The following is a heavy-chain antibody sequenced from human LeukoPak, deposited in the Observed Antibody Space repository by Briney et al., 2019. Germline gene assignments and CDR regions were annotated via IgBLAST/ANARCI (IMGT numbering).Heavy chain of an antibody. CDR1: GGSISSSDYY. Sequence: SETLSLTCTVSGGSISSSDYYWSWIRQPPGKGLEWIGYIYYSGSTYYNPSLKSRVTISVDTSKNQFSLKLSSVTAADKDVDYCAKTTVTTSEILFDYWGQGTLVTVSS. D-gene: IGHD4-17*01. V-gene: IGHV4-30-4*08. J-gene: IGHJ4*02. CDR3: AKTTVTTSEILFDY. CDR2: IYYSGST.